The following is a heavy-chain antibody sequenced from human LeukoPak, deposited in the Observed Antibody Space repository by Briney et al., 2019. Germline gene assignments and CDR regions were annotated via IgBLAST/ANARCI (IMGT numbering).Heavy chain of an antibody. CDR3: ARSRGDNWNDEYYFDY. V-gene: IGHV1-69*01. CDR1: GGTFSSYA. CDR2: IIPIFGTA. D-gene: IGHD1-20*01. J-gene: IGHJ4*02. Sequence: ASVKVSCKASGGTFSSYAISWARQAPGQGLEWMGGIIPIFGTANYAQKFQGRVTITADESTSTAYMELSSLRSEDTAVYYCARSRGDNWNDEYYFDYWGQGTLVTVSS.